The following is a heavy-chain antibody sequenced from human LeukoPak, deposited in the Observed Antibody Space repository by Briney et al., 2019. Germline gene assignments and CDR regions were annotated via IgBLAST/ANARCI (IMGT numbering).Heavy chain of an antibody. CDR1: GYTFTSYD. D-gene: IGHD2-2*01. Sequence: ASVKVSCKASGYTFTSYDINWVRQATGQGLEWMGWMNPNGGNTGYAQKFQGRVTITRNTSISTAYMELSSLRSEDTAVYYCARGRTRSSTSCLGYWGQGTLVTVSS. V-gene: IGHV1-8*03. CDR3: ARGRTRSSTSCLGY. CDR2: MNPNGGNT. J-gene: IGHJ4*02.